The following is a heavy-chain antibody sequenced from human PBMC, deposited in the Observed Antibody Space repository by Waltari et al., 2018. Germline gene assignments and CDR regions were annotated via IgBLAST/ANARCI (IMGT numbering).Heavy chain of an antibody. CDR3: VMWNYAAFHY. Sequence: EVQLMESGGGLVRPGESLRLYCAASGFTVNKAWLSWVRQGPGKGREWIGSSKSNIDGGTADYAAPVKGRFTISRDDSKNILCLQLNSLNTEDTAMYYCVMWNYAAFHYWGQGSLVTVSS. J-gene: IGHJ4*02. D-gene: IGHD3-16*01. V-gene: IGHV3-15*01. CDR2: SKSNIDGGTA. CDR1: GFTVNKAW.